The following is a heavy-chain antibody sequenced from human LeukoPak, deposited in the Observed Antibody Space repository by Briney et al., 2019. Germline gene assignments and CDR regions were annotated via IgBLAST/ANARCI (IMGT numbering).Heavy chain of an antibody. CDR2: ISSSSSYI. J-gene: IGHJ4*02. CDR1: GFTFSSYS. CDR3: ARAPRGYSNYGDY. D-gene: IGHD4-11*01. Sequence: PGGSLRLSCAASGFTFSSYSMNWVRQAPGKGLEWVSSISSSSSYIYCADSVKGRFTISRDNAKNSLYLQMNSLRAEDTAVYYCARAPRGYSNYGDYWGQGTLVTVSS. V-gene: IGHV3-21*01.